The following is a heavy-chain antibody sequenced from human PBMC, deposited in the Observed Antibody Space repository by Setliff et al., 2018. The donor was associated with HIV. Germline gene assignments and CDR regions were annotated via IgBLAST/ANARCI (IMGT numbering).Heavy chain of an antibody. J-gene: IGHJ4*02. CDR2: IYYSGGT. Sequence: LSLTCTVSGDSTSSSSYYWGWIRQPPGKGLEWIGNIYYSGGTDYHPSLKSRVTISVDTSKNQFSLKLGSVTAADTAVYFCARRFEQWLAFDYWGQGTLVTVSS. CDR3: ARRFEQWLAFDY. D-gene: IGHD6-19*01. CDR1: GDSTSSSSYY. V-gene: IGHV4-39*01.